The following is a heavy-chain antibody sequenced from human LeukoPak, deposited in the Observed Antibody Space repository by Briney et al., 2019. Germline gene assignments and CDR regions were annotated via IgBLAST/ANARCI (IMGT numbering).Heavy chain of an antibody. V-gene: IGHV1-18*01. CDR3: ARDLSLGRHDDGEPFDS. CDR2: ISGYNGNT. CDR1: GYTFTNHG. J-gene: IGHJ4*02. Sequence: VASVKVSCKTSGYTFTNHGISWVRQAPGQGLEWMGWISGYNGNTNYVQKFRGRITMTTDTSTSTAYLQLRSLSSDDTALYCCARDLSLGRHDDGEPFDSWGQGTLVTVSS. D-gene: IGHD4-17*01.